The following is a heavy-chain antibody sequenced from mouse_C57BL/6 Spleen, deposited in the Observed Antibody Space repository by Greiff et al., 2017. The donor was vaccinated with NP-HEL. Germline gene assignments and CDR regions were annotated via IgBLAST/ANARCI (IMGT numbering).Heavy chain of an antibody. CDR1: GYTFTSYW. J-gene: IGHJ3*01. Sequence: VQLQQPGAELVRPGSSVKLSCKASGYTFTSYWMDWVKQRPGQGLEWIGNIYPSDSETHYNQKFKDKATLTVDKSSSTAYMQLSSLTSEDSAVYYCAREYGYDLAYWGQGTLVTVSA. CDR3: AREYGYDLAY. V-gene: IGHV1-61*01. CDR2: IYPSDSET. D-gene: IGHD2-2*01.